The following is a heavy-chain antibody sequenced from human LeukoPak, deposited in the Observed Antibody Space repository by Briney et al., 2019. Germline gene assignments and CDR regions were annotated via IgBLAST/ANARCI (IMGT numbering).Heavy chain of an antibody. J-gene: IGHJ4*02. CDR2: INQDGSEE. CDR3: ARGLLTFDY. CDR1: GFTFSSYG. V-gene: IGHV3-7*01. D-gene: IGHD1-26*01. Sequence: GGSLRLSCAASGFTFSSYGMTWLRQAPGKGLEWVANINQDGSEEYYVDSVQGRFIISIDNAKNSLYLQMNSLRAEDTAMYYCARGLLTFDYWGQGSLVTVSS.